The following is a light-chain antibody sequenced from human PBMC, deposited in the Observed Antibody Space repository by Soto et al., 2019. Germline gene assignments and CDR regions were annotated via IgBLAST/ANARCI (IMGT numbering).Light chain of an antibody. CDR3: QQYGSSWT. Sequence: EIVLTQSPGTLSLSPGERYTLSCMASQSVRSNYLAWYQQKPGQAPRLLIYRAFIRATGIPDRFSGSGSGTDFTLTISRLEPEDFALYYCQQYGSSWTVGQGTKVEIK. J-gene: IGKJ1*01. V-gene: IGKV3-20*01. CDR1: QSVRSNY. CDR2: RAF.